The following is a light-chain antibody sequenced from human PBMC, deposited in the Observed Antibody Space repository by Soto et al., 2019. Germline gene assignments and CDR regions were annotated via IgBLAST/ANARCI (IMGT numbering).Light chain of an antibody. CDR2: GAS. CDR3: QQYNIWPLT. CDR1: QSISSN. Sequence: ETVMTQSPATLSVSPGERATLSCRASQSISSNLAWYQQKPGQAPRLLIFGASSRATGIPAMFSGSGSGTEFTLTISSLQSEDFAVYYCQQYNIWPLTFGGGTKVEIK. J-gene: IGKJ4*01. V-gene: IGKV3-15*01.